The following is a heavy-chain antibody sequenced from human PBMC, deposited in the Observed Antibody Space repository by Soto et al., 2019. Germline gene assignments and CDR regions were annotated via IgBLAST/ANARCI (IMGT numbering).Heavy chain of an antibody. CDR2: IKGDETTS. Sequence: EVQVVESGGASVQPGGSLRLSCAASGFTFTSYWIHWVRQAPGKGLLWMSRIKGDETTSSYADSVKGRFTISRDNAKNTVDLQMNRLRGEDTAVYYSVRSAFGSYYVDYWGQGTLVTVSS. CDR1: GFTFTSYW. CDR3: VRSAFGSYYVDY. V-gene: IGHV3-74*01. J-gene: IGHJ4*02. D-gene: IGHD3-10*01.